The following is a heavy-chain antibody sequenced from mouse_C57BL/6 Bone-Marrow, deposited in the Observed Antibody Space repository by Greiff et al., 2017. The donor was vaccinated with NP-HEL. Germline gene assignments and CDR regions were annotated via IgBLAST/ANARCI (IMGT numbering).Heavy chain of an antibody. CDR3: ARSPTMVTTFDY. J-gene: IGHJ2*01. D-gene: IGHD2-9*01. CDR1: GYTFTSYW. V-gene: IGHV1-55*01. Sequence: QVQLKQPGAELVKPGASVKMSCKASGYTFTSYWITWVKQRPGQGLEWIGDIYPGSGSTNYNEKFKSKATLTVDTSSSTAYMQLSSLTSEDSAVYYCARSPTMVTTFDYWGQGTTLTVSS. CDR2: IYPGSGST.